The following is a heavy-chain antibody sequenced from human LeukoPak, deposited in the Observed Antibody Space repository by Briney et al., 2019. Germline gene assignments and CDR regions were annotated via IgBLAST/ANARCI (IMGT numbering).Heavy chain of an antibody. D-gene: IGHD3-3*01. J-gene: IGHJ4*02. CDR3: ASSTIFGVLITSFDN. V-gene: IGHV4-39*07. CDR2: IYYSGST. Sequence: SETLSLTCTVSGGSISSSSYYWGWIRQPPGKGLEWIGSIYYSGSTYYNPSLKSRVTISVDTSKNRFSLNLRSVTAADTAVYYCASSTIFGVLITSFDNWGQGTLVTVSS. CDR1: GGSISSSSYY.